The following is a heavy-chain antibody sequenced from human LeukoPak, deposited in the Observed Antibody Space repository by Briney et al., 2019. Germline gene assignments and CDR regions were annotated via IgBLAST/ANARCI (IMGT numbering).Heavy chain of an antibody. Sequence: PGGSLRLSCAASGFTFSSYSMNWVRQAPGKGLEWVSSISSSSSYIYYADSVKGRSTISRDNAKNSLYLQMNSLRAEDTAVYYCARDFVVVPAAISVGAFDIWGQGTMVTVSS. CDR2: ISSSSSYI. J-gene: IGHJ3*02. CDR1: GFTFSSYS. D-gene: IGHD2-2*01. CDR3: ARDFVVVPAAISVGAFDI. V-gene: IGHV3-21*01.